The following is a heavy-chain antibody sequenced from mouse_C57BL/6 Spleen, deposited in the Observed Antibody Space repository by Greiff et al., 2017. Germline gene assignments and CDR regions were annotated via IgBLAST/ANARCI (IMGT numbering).Heavy chain of an antibody. V-gene: IGHV1-15*01. CDR1: GYTFTDYE. CDR3: TRGGIYYGNYSAMDY. CDR2: IDPETGGT. J-gene: IGHJ4*01. D-gene: IGHD2-1*01. Sequence: QVQLQQPGAELVRPGASVTLSCKASGYTFTDYEMHWVKQTPVHGLEWIGAIDPETGGTAYNQKFKGKAILTADKSSSTAYMELRSLTSEDSAVYYCTRGGIYYGNYSAMDYWGQGTSVTVSS.